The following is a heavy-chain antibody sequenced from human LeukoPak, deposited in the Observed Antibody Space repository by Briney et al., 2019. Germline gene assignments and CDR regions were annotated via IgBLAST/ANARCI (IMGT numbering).Heavy chain of an antibody. D-gene: IGHD6-19*01. Sequence: PSETLSLTCAVSGYSISSSNWWGWIRQPPGKGLEWIGYIYYSGSTYYNPSLKSRVTMSVDTSKNQFSLKLSSVTAVVTAVYYCARIKSGWSYDAFDIWGQGTMVTVSS. J-gene: IGHJ3*02. CDR2: IYYSGST. CDR1: GYSISSSNW. V-gene: IGHV4-28*01. CDR3: ARIKSGWSYDAFDI.